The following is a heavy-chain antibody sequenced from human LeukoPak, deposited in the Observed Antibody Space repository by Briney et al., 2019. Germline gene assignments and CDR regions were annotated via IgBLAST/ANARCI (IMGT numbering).Heavy chain of an antibody. V-gene: IGHV1-46*01. CDR3: ARAPKGYFDWLYHSYMDV. CDR2: ISPSGGST. Sequence: ASVEVSCKAFGYTFTGYWMHWVRQAPGQGPEWMGVISPSGGSTIYAHKFKGRVTLTRDMSTSTDYLELSSLRSEDTAVYYCARAPKGYFDWLYHSYMDVWGKGTTVTISS. CDR1: GYTFTGYW. D-gene: IGHD3-9*01. J-gene: IGHJ6*03.